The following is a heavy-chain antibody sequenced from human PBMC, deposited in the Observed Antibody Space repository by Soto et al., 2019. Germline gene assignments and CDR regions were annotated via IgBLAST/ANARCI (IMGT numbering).Heavy chain of an antibody. D-gene: IGHD6-6*01. CDR3: ARRARPDFYSMYV. Sequence: PGGSLRLACAASGFTLSGYAMDWVRQAPGKGLEYVSGISSNGVGTYYANSVQGRFTISRDNSKNTVYLQMGSLRPEDMAVYYCARRARPDFYSMYVWGKGTMVTVSS. CDR2: ISSNGVGT. J-gene: IGHJ6*03. CDR1: GFTLSGYA. V-gene: IGHV3-64*01.